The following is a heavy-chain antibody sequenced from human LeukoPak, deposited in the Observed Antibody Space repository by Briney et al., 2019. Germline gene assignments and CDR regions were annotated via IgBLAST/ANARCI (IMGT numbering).Heavy chain of an antibody. CDR3: ARGRDSSGYYYVPDFDY. J-gene: IGHJ4*02. CDR2: IWDDVSNK. D-gene: IGHD3-22*01. Sequence: PGGSLRLSCAASGVTFSSYGMHWVRQASGEGVEGGAGIWDDVSNKYYADSVKGRFTISRDNSKNTLYLQMNSLRAEDTAVYYCARGRDSSGYYYVPDFDYWGPGTLVTGSS. CDR1: GVTFSSYG. V-gene: IGHV3-33*01.